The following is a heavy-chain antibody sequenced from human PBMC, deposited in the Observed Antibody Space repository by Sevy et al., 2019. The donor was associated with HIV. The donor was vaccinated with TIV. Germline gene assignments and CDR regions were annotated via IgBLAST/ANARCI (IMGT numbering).Heavy chain of an antibody. CDR3: ARDRSTVSGYYYYGMDV. V-gene: IGHV1-3*01. J-gene: IGHJ6*02. CDR1: GYTLTSYA. D-gene: IGHD4-17*01. Sequence: ASVKVSCKASGYTLTSYAMHWVRQAPGQRLEWMGWINAGNGNTKYSQKFQGRVTITRDTSASTAYMELSSLRSEDTAVYYCARDRSTVSGYYYYGMDVWGQGTTVTVSS. CDR2: INAGNGNT.